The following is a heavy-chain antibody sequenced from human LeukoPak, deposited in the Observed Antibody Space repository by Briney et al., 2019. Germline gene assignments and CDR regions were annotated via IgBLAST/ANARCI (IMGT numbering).Heavy chain of an antibody. V-gene: IGHV4-59*01. D-gene: IGHD6-6*01. J-gene: IGHJ5*02. Sequence: KPSETLSLTCTVSGGSISSYYWSWIRQPPGKGLEWIGSVYYRGSTNYNPSLKSRVSISVDTSKNQFSLKLSSVTAADTAVYYCARTQYSSSFWFDPWGQGILVTVTS. CDR2: VYYRGST. CDR1: GGSISSYY. CDR3: ARTQYSSSFWFDP.